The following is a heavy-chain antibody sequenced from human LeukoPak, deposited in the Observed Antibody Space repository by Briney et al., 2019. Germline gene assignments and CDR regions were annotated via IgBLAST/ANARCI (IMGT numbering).Heavy chain of an antibody. Sequence: ASVKVSCKVSGVTFTGAYMHWVRQDPGQGLEWMGWINPNSGETRYEQKFQGRVTMTRDTSIDTVHMELGSLTSDDTAVYYCARVLFNSGYDSWGQGTLVTV. CDR1: GVTFTGAY. J-gene: IGHJ5*01. V-gene: IGHV1-2*02. CDR2: INPNSGET. D-gene: IGHD2-2*03. CDR3: ARVLFNSGYDS.